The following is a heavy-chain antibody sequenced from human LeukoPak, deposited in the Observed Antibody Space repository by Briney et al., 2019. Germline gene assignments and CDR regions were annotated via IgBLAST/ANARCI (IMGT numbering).Heavy chain of an antibody. Sequence: PSETLSLTCTVSGGSISSSSHYWGRIRQPPGKGLEWIGSIYSSGNTFYNSSLKSRVTISADTSKNQFSLRLSSVTAADTAVYYCARRDYGVPFDPWGQGALVTVSS. CDR2: IYSSGNT. D-gene: IGHD4-17*01. J-gene: IGHJ5*02. CDR3: ARRDYGVPFDP. CDR1: GGSISSSSHY. V-gene: IGHV4-39*01.